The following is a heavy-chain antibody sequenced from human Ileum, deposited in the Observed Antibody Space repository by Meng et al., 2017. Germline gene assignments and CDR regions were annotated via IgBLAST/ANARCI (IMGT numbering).Heavy chain of an antibody. CDR2: IKQDGSEK. CDR1: GFTLNNYW. D-gene: IGHD3-10*01. CDR3: ASRLRGVPGGGY. J-gene: IGHJ4*02. Sequence: GESLKISCAATGFTLNNYWMSWVRQPPGKGLEWVANIKQDGSEKNYVDSVKGRFTISRDNAKNSLYLQMNSLRAEDTAVYYCASRLRGVPGGGYWGQGTRVTGSS. V-gene: IGHV3-7*01.